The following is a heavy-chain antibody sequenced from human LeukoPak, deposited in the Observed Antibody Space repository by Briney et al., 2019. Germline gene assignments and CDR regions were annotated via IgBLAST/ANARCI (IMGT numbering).Heavy chain of an antibody. CDR2: IWYDGSNK. V-gene: IGHV3-33*08. CDR1: GFTFSSYG. D-gene: IGHD2-8*01. Sequence: GGSLRLSCAASGFTFSSYGMHWVRQAPGKGLEWVAVIWYDGSNKYYADSVKGRFTISRDNSKNTLYLQMNSLRAEDTAVYYCARGVGEDYYYYGMDVWGQGTTVTVSS. J-gene: IGHJ6*02. CDR3: ARGVGEDYYYYGMDV.